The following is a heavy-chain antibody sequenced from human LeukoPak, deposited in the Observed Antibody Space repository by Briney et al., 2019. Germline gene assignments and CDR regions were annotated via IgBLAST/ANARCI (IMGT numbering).Heavy chain of an antibody. J-gene: IGHJ6*02. CDR1: GFTFSDYY. CDR3: ARGYYDILTGYYYYYYYGMDV. CDR2: ISSSGSTI. V-gene: IGHV3-11*01. D-gene: IGHD3-9*01. Sequence: GGSLRLSCAASGFTFSDYYMSWIRQAPGKGLEWFSYISSSGSTIYYADSVKGRFTISRDNAKNSLYLQMNGLRAEDTAVYYCARGYYDILTGYYYYYYYGMDVWGQGTTVTVSS.